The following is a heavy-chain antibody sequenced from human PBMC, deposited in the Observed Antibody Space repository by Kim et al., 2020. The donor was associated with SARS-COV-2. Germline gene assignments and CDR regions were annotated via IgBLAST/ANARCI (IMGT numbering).Heavy chain of an antibody. V-gene: IGHV4-31*03. CDR2: IYDSGCT. J-gene: IGHJ4*02. Sequence: SETLSLTCTVSGGSISSGGYYWSWIRQDPGKGLEWIGYIYDSGCTYYNPCPKSRVTISVDTSKNQFSLKLISVTAADTAVYYCARSTTSIFGVVSDFDSWGQGTLVTVSS. CDR1: GGSISSGGYY. CDR3: ARSTTSIFGVVSDFDS. D-gene: IGHD3-3*01.